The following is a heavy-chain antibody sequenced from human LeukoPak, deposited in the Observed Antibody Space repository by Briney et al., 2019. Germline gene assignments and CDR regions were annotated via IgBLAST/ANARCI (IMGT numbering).Heavy chain of an antibody. Sequence: SETLSLTCTVSGGSISSYYWSWIRQPPGKGLEGIGYIYYSGSTNYNPSLKSRVTISVDPSKSQFSLKLSSVTAADTAVYYCARHLYDYLWGSYCAFDIWGQATMVTVSS. V-gene: IGHV4-59*08. CDR1: GGSISSYY. D-gene: IGHD3-16*01. CDR2: IYYSGST. CDR3: ARHLYDYLWGSYCAFDI. J-gene: IGHJ3*02.